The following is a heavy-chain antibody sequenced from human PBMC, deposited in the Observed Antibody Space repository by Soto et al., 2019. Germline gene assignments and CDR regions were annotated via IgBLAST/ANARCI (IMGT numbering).Heavy chain of an antibody. V-gene: IGHV5-51*01. J-gene: IGHJ3*02. CDR1: GYSFTSYW. CDR2: IYPGDSDT. D-gene: IGHD3-22*01. CDR3: ARRGHYDSSGYPPLGNAFDI. Sequence: GESLKISCKGSGYSFTSYWIGWVRQMPGKGLEWMGIIYPGDSDTRYSPSFQGQVTISADKSISTAYLQWSSLKASDTAMYYCARRGHYDSSGYPPLGNAFDIWGQGTMVTVSS.